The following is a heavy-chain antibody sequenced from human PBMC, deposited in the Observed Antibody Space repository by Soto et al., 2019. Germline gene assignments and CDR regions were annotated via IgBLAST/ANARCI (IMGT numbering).Heavy chain of an antibody. J-gene: IGHJ4*02. D-gene: IGHD3-10*01. Sequence: EVQLLESGGGLVQPGGSLRLSCAASGFTFRNYAMNWVRQAPGKGLEWVSAIVDSGDRTFYPDSVKGRFTISRDNSKNTLHLQMNSLTAGDTAVYYCAKRGEARTHHFDYWGQGALVTVSS. CDR1: GFTFRNYA. V-gene: IGHV3-23*01. CDR3: AKRGEARTHHFDY. CDR2: IVDSGDRT.